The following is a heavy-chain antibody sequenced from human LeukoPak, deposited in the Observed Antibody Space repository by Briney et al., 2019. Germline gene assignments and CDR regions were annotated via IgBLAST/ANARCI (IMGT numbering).Heavy chain of an antibody. V-gene: IGHV3-7*01. J-gene: IGHJ6*02. D-gene: IGHD3-9*01. CDR3: ARGQVGLRYFDWLSREDYYYGMDV. CDR1: GFTFSSYW. CDR2: IKQDGSEK. Sequence: GGSLRLSCAASGFTFSSYWMSWVRQAPGKELEWVANIKQDGSEKYYVDSVKGRFTISRDNAKNSLYLQMNSLRAEDTAVYYCARGQVGLRYFDWLSREDYYYGMDVWGQGTTVTVSS.